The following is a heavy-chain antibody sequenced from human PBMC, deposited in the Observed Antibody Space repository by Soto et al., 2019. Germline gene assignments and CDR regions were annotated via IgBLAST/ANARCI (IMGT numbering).Heavy chain of an antibody. CDR3: ARDCLPPRSGGSCYIGSDAFDI. CDR1: GGSFSGYY. Sequence: SETLSLTCAVYGGSFSGYYWSWIRQPPGKGLEWIGEINHSGSTNYNPSLKSRVTISVDTSKNQFSLKLSSVTAADTAVYYCARDCLPPRSGGSCYIGSDAFDIWGQGTMVTVSS. CDR2: INHSGST. V-gene: IGHV4-34*01. D-gene: IGHD2-15*01. J-gene: IGHJ3*02.